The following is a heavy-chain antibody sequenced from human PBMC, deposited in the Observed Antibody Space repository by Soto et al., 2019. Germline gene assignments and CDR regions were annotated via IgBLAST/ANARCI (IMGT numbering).Heavy chain of an antibody. J-gene: IGHJ4*02. CDR3: ARTGMPQRDSYYDFWSGYYPTFDY. V-gene: IGHV4-39*01. Sequence: SETLSLTCTVSGGSISSSSYYWGWIRQPPGKGLEWIGSIYYSGSTYYNPSLKSRVTISVDTSKNQFSLKLSSVTAADTAVYYCARTGMPQRDSYYDFWSGYYPTFDYWGQGTLVTVSS. CDR2: IYYSGST. D-gene: IGHD3-3*01. CDR1: GGSISSSSYY.